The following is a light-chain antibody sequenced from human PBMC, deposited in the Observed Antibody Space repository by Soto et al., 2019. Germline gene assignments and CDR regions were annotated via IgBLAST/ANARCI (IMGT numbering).Light chain of an antibody. CDR1: SSDVGGYNY. CDR3: CSYAGRYTFV. V-gene: IGLV2-11*01. CDR2: DVS. J-gene: IGLJ2*01. Sequence: QSALTQPRSVSGSPGQSVTISCTGTSSDVGGYNYVSWYQQYPGKVPKLIIYDVSKWPSGVPDRFSGSKSGNTASLTISGLQAEDEADYYCCSYAGRYTFVFGGGTQLTVL.